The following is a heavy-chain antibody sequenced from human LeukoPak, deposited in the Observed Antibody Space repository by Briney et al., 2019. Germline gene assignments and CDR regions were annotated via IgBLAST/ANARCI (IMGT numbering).Heavy chain of an antibody. D-gene: IGHD3-3*01. V-gene: IGHV3-30*18. CDR1: GFTFSTYA. J-gene: IGHJ6*02. CDR3: AKELSITIFGVVIPYYYYGMDV. CDR2: ISYDGSNK. Sequence: GRSLRLSCAASGFTFSTYAMYWVRQAPGKGLEWVAVISYDGSNKYYADSVKGRFTISRDNSKNTLYLQMNSLRAEDAAVYYCAKELSITIFGVVIPYYYYGMDVWGQGTTVTVSS.